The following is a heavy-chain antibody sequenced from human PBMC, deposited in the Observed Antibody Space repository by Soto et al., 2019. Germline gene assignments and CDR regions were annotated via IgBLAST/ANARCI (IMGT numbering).Heavy chain of an antibody. J-gene: IGHJ4*02. CDR2: ISGTGDSS. Sequence: EVQLLESGGGLVQPGGSLRLSCAASGFTFGSYAMSCVRQAPGKGLEWVSLISGTGDSSEYANSVKGRFTISRDYSKTTVFLQMNSLRAEDTAVYFCAKDNGNYGSGSFSHWGQGTLVTVSS. CDR3: AKDNGNYGSGSFSH. V-gene: IGHV3-23*01. CDR1: GFTFGSYA. D-gene: IGHD3-10*01.